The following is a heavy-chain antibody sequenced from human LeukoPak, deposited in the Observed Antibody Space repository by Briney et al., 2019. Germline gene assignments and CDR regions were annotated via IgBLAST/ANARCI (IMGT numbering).Heavy chain of an antibody. V-gene: IGHV4-59*01. J-gene: IGHJ4*02. CDR2: IYYSGST. D-gene: IGHD3-10*01. CDR3: ARDNGAPDY. CDR1: GGSISSYY. Sequence: PSETLSLTCTVSGGSISSYYWSWIRQPPGKGLEWIGYIYYSGSTNYNPSLKSRVTISVDTSKNQFSLKLSSVTAADTAVYYCARDNGAPDYWGQGTLVTVSS.